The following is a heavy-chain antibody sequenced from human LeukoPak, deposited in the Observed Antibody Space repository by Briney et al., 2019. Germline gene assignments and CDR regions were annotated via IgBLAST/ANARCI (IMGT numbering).Heavy chain of an antibody. CDR3: ARVVLWQQPVRYYFDY. Sequence: GASVKVSCKASGYTFTGYSISWVRQAPGHGLEWMGWITPYNGNTNYVQNFQGRVTMTTDTSTSTAYMELRSLRSDDTAVYYCARVVLWQQPVRYYFDYWGQGTLVTVSS. J-gene: IGHJ4*02. CDR1: GYTFTGYS. V-gene: IGHV1-18*01. CDR2: ITPYNGNT. D-gene: IGHD6-13*01.